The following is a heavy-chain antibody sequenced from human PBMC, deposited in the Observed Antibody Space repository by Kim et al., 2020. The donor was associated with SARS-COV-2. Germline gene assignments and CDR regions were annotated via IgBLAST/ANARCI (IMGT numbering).Heavy chain of an antibody. Sequence: VSVKSRITINPDTSKNQFSLQLNSVTPEDTAVYYCARDPGFGYGDYGFDYWGQGTLVTVSS. CDR3: ARDPGFGYGDYGFDY. V-gene: IGHV6-1*01. D-gene: IGHD4-17*01. J-gene: IGHJ4*02.